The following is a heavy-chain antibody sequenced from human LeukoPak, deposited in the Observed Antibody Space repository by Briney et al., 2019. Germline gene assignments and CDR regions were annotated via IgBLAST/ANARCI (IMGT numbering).Heavy chain of an antibody. J-gene: IGHJ4*02. CDR1: GGSISSSSYY. V-gene: IGHV4-39*01. Sequence: SETLSLTCTVSGGSISSSSYYWGWIRQSPGKGLEWIGVITDSGGTNYNPSFKSRLTISADTSKNQFSLKLASVTAADTAVYYCARIESYHILYRPYWGQGTLVTVSS. CDR3: ARIESYHILYRPY. CDR2: ITDSGGT. D-gene: IGHD3-9*01.